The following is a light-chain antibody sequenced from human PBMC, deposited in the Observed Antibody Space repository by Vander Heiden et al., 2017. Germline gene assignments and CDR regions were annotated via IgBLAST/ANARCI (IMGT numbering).Light chain of an antibody. CDR1: QNIFNKY. CDR3: QQYHSSLYT. Sequence: EIVLTQSPVTLSLSPGEGATLSCRASQNIFNKYVAWYQQKPGQPPRLLIYEGVTRATGVPDRFSGSGSGTDFTLTVSRLEPEDFAVYYCQQYHSSLYTFGQGTKVEIK. J-gene: IGKJ2*01. V-gene: IGKV3-20*01. CDR2: EGV.